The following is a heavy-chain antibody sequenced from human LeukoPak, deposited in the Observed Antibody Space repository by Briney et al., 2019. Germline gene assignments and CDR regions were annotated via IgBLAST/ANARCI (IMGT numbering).Heavy chain of an antibody. CDR1: GGSISSYY. CDR3: ARVNPDYYYYMDV. V-gene: IGHV4-4*07. CDR2: IYTNGST. Sequence: SETLSLTCTVSGGSISSYYWSWIRQPAGKGLEWIGRIYTNGSTNYNPPLKSRVTMSVDTSKNQFSLKLSSVTAADTAVYYCARVNPDYYYYMDVWGKGTTVTVSS. J-gene: IGHJ6*03.